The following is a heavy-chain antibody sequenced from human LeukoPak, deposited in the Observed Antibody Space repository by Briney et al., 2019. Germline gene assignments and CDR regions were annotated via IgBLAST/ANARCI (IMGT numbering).Heavy chain of an antibody. CDR1: GFTFSSYG. Sequence: PGGSLRLSCAASGFTFSSYGMHWVRQAPGKGLEWVAVISYDGSNKYYADSVKGRFTISRDNSKNTLYLQMNSLRAEDTAVYYCARGRTVGARFDYWGQGTLVTVSS. J-gene: IGHJ4*02. D-gene: IGHD1-26*01. CDR3: ARGRTVGARFDY. V-gene: IGHV3-30*19. CDR2: ISYDGSNK.